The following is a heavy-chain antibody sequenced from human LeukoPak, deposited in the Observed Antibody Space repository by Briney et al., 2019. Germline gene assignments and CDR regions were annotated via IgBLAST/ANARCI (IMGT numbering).Heavy chain of an antibody. V-gene: IGHV4-38-2*02. CDR3: ARDRRGSGSFLNWFDP. Sequence: SETLSLTCTVSGYPISSGYYWGWIRQPPGKGLEWIGSIYHSGSTYYNPSLKSRVTMSVDTSKNQFSLKLSSVTAADTAVYYCARDRRGSGSFLNWFDPWGQGTLVTVSS. J-gene: IGHJ5*02. CDR2: IYHSGST. CDR1: GYPISSGYY. D-gene: IGHD3-10*01.